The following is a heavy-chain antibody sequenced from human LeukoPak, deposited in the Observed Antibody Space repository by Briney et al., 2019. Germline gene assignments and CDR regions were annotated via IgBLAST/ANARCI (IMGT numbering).Heavy chain of an antibody. CDR2: ISAYNGDT. CDR1: GYTFTNYG. Sequence: ASVKVSCKASGYTFTNYGITWVRQAPGQGLEWMGWISAYNGDTNYAQRFQGRTTMTTDTSTTTAYMELRSLRSDDTAVYYCATLGDVLRLFPLISLDGMGVWGQGTTVTVSS. D-gene: IGHD3-3*01. J-gene: IGHJ6*02. V-gene: IGHV1-18*01. CDR3: ATLGDVLRLFPLISLDGMGV.